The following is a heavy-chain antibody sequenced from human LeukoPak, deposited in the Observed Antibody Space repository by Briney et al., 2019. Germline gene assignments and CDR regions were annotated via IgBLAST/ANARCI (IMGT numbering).Heavy chain of an antibody. CDR2: ISYDGSNK. CDR1: GFTFSSYG. Sequence: GGSLRLSCAASGFTFSSYGMHWVRQAPGKGLEWVAVISYDGSNKYYADSVKGRFTISRDNSKNTLYLQMNSLRAEDTAVYYCAKGKVWSGLPDYFDYWGQGTLVTVSS. J-gene: IGHJ4*02. D-gene: IGHD3-3*01. CDR3: AKGKVWSGLPDYFDY. V-gene: IGHV3-30*18.